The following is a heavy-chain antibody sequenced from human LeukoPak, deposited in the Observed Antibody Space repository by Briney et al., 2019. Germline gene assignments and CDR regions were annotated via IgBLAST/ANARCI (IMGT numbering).Heavy chain of an antibody. J-gene: IGHJ4*02. V-gene: IGHV3-30*02. CDR2: IRYDGRNK. CDR1: GFTFSSYG. CDR3: ARGGDGSGSLGQFDY. D-gene: IGHD3-10*01. Sequence: GGSLRLSCAASGFTFSSYGMHWVRQAPGKGLEWVAFIRYDGRNKYYADSVKGRFTISRDNSKNTLYLQMNSLRAEDTAVYYCARGGDGSGSLGQFDYWGQGTLVTVSS.